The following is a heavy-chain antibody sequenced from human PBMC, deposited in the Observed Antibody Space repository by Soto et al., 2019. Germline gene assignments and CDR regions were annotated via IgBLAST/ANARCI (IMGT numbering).Heavy chain of an antibody. CDR2: ISYDGSNK. CDR3: AKSGLWFGELSSYYFDY. CDR1: GFTFSSYG. V-gene: IGHV3-30*18. Sequence: QVQLVESGGGVVQPGRSLRLSCAASGFTFSSYGMHWVRQAPGKGLEWVAVISYDGSNKYYADSVKGRFTISRDNSKNTMYLQMNSLRAEDTAVYYCAKSGLWFGELSSYYFDYWGQGTLVTVSS. J-gene: IGHJ4*02. D-gene: IGHD3-10*01.